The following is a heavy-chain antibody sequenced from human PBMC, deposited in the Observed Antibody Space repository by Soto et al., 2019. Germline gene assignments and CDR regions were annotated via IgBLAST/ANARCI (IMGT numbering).Heavy chain of an antibody. CDR3: ASEQLVLWDQPSASDFHYYYYGMDV. CDR2: ISAYNGNT. CDR1: GYTFTSYG. D-gene: IGHD6-6*01. V-gene: IGHV1-18*01. J-gene: IGHJ6*02. Sequence: QVQLVQSGAEVKKPGASVKVSCKASGYTFTSYGISWVRQAPGQGLEWMGWISAYNGNTNYAQQLQGRVTMTTDTSTSTAYMELRSLRSDDTAVYYCASEQLVLWDQPSASDFHYYYYGMDVWGQGTTVTVSS.